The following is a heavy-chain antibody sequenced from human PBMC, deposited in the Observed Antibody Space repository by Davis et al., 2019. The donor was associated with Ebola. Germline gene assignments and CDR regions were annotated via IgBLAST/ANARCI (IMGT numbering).Heavy chain of an antibody. CDR2: IHYSGDT. Sequence: MPSETLSLTCTVSGGSIRSYYWSWIRQPPGKGLEWIGYIHYSGDTKSNPSLKSRVTISVDTSKNQFSLKLNSVTAADTAVFYCARSNYGSGSYDSWGQGALVTVSS. CDR1: GGSIRSYY. D-gene: IGHD3-10*01. CDR3: ARSNYGSGSYDS. J-gene: IGHJ5*01. V-gene: IGHV4-59*01.